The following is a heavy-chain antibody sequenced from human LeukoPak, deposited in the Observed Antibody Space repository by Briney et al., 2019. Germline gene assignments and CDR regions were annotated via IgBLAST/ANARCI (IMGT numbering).Heavy chain of an antibody. CDR3: ARHGFASSSSCYFDY. V-gene: IGHV4-59*08. CDR1: GGSISSYY. CDR2: IYYSGST. D-gene: IGHD6-13*01. J-gene: IGHJ4*02. Sequence: PSETLSLTCTVSGGSISSYYWSWIRQPPGKGLEWIGYIYYSGSTNYNPSLKSRVTISVDTSKNQFSLKLSSVTAADTAMYYCARHGFASSSSCYFDYWGQGTLVTVSS.